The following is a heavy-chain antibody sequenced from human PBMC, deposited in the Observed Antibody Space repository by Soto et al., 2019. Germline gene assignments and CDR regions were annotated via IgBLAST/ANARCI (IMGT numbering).Heavy chain of an antibody. V-gene: IGHV3-30-3*01. Sequence: QVRLVESGGGVVQPGRSLRLSCTASGFSFSSYAMYWFRQPPGKGLEWVAVISNDGINKHYADSVKGRVTVSRDNSNHSLDLQLNSLRGEDTAMYSCARDMYSSDYFVKWFEPWGQGTLVTVSS. D-gene: IGHD6-19*01. CDR3: ARDMYSSDYFVKWFEP. CDR2: ISNDGINK. CDR1: GFSFSSYA. J-gene: IGHJ5*02.